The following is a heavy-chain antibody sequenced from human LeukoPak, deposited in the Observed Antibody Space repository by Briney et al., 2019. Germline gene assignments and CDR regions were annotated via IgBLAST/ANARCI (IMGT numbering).Heavy chain of an antibody. J-gene: IGHJ6*03. CDR1: GFTFSTYG. V-gene: IGHV4-34*01. Sequence: PGGSLRLSCAASGFTFSTYGMNWVRQPPGKGLEWIGEINQSGSTNYNPSLKSRVTISVDTSKNQFSLKLSSVTAADTAVYYCARLGITMVRGVITVPLYYYYYMDVWGKGTTVTISS. D-gene: IGHD3-10*01. CDR3: ARLGITMVRGVITVPLYYYYYMDV. CDR2: INQSGST.